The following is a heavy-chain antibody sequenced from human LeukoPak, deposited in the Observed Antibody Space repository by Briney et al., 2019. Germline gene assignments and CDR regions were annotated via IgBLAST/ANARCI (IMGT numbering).Heavy chain of an antibody. D-gene: IGHD2-15*01. CDR3: ARDIPVVAAEEDY. Sequence: ASVKVSCKASGYTFTGYYMHWVRQAPGQGLEWMGWINPNSGGTNYAQKLQGRVTMTTDTSTSTAYMELRSLRSDDTAVYYCARDIPVVAAEEDYWGQGTLVTVSS. CDR2: INPNSGGT. J-gene: IGHJ4*02. CDR1: GYTFTGYY. V-gene: IGHV1-2*02.